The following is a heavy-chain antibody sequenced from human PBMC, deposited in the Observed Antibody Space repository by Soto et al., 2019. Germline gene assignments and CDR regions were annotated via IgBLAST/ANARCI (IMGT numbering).Heavy chain of an antibody. Sequence: PGGSLRLSCAASGFTFSNAWMNWVRQAPGKGLEWVGRIKSKTDGGTTDYAAPVKGRFTISRDDSKNTLYLQMNSLKTEDTAVYYCTTDKVYYDILTGYYAPYYYYGMDVWGQGTTVTVSS. CDR3: TTDKVYYDILTGYYAPYYYYGMDV. CDR2: IKSKTDGGTT. V-gene: IGHV3-15*07. J-gene: IGHJ6*02. D-gene: IGHD3-9*01. CDR1: GFTFSNAW.